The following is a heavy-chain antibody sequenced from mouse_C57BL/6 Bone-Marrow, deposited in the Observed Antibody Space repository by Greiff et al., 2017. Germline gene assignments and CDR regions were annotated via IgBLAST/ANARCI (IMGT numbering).Heavy chain of an antibody. J-gene: IGHJ2*01. CDR2: ISSGSSTI. CDR1: GFTFSDYG. Sequence: EVKLEESAGGLVKPGGSLKLSCAASGFTFSDYGMHWVRQAPEKGLGWVAYISSGSSTIYYADTVKGRFTISRDNAKNTLFLQMTSLRSEDTAMYYCARGGFDYWGQGTTLTVSS. V-gene: IGHV5-17*01. CDR3: ARGGFDY.